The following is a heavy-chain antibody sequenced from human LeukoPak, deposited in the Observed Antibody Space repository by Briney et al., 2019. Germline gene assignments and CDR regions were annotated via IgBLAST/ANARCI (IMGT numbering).Heavy chain of an antibody. CDR2: TYYRSKWSN. J-gene: IGHJ4*02. Sequence: SQTLSLTCAISGDSVSSNSATWNWLGQSPSRGLEWLGRTYYRSKWSNDYAVSVKSRIIINPDTSRNQFSLQLNSATPEDTAVYYCARDQGALNSWGQRTLVTVSS. V-gene: IGHV6-1*01. CDR3: ARDQGALNS. D-gene: IGHD2/OR15-2a*01. CDR1: GDSVSSNSAT.